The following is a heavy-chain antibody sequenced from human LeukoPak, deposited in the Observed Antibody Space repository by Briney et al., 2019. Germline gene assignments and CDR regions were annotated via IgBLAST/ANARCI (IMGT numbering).Heavy chain of an antibody. D-gene: IGHD1-26*01. V-gene: IGHV4-59*02. CDR1: GGSVSSYY. CDR3: VRDWEGFNFDI. CDR2: VYNSGST. J-gene: IGHJ3*02. Sequence: SETLSLTCTVSGGSVSSYYWSWVRQPPGEGLEWIAYVYNSGSTNYNPSLKSRVTISVDRSTNQFSLKMNSVTAADTAVYYCVRDWEGFNFDIWGQGTMVTVPS.